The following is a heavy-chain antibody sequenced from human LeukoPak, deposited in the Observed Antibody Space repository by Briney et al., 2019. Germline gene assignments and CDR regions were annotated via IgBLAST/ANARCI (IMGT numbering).Heavy chain of an antibody. CDR3: ARHYLGGNYPDYFNH. CDR1: GGSISSTTYY. J-gene: IGHJ4*02. D-gene: IGHD1-26*01. Sequence: PSETLSLTCIVSGGSISSTTYYWGWIRQPPGKRLEWIGSIYSGNTYYNPSLKSRVTISIDTSKNQFSLNLNSVTAADTALYSRARHYLGGNYPDYFNHWGQGTLVTVSS. V-gene: IGHV4-39*01. CDR2: IYSGNT.